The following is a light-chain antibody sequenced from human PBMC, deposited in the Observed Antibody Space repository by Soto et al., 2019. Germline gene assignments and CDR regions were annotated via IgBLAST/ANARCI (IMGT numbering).Light chain of an antibody. Sequence: QSVLTPPPSVSGAPGQRVTISCAGSSSNIGAGYDVHWYQQLPGTAPKLLIYGNSNRPSGVPDRFSGSKSGTSASLAITGLQAADEADYYCQSYDSSLSALVFGGGTKLTVL. V-gene: IGLV1-40*01. CDR2: GNS. CDR3: QSYDSSLSALV. J-gene: IGLJ2*01. CDR1: SSNIGAGYD.